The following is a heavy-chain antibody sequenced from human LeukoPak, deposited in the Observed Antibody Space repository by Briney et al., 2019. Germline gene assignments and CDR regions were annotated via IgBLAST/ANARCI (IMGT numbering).Heavy chain of an antibody. V-gene: IGHV3-30*18. J-gene: IGHJ4*02. CDR2: ISYDGSNK. CDR3: AKSFYYGFFRPSPPGY. D-gene: IGHD3-10*01. Sequence: PGGSLRLSCAASGFTFSSYGMHWVRQAPGKGLEWVAVISYDGSNKYYADSVKGRFTISRDNSKNTLYLQMNSLRAEDTAVYYCAKSFYYGFFRPSPPGYWGQGTLVTVSS. CDR1: GFTFSSYG.